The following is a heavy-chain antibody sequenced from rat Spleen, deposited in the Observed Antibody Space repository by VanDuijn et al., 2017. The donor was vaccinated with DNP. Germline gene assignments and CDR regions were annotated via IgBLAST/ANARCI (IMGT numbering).Heavy chain of an antibody. CDR2: ISPSGSRT. CDR1: GFTFSNYY. V-gene: IGHV5-22*01. D-gene: IGHD1-4*01. Sequence: EVQVVESGGGLVQPGRSLKLSCAASGFTFSNYYMAWVRQAPKKGLEWVAAISPSGSRTYYRDSVKGRFTISRDNAKSTLYLQMNSLRSEDTATYYCARLLAGRSYYFDYWGQGVMVTVSS. J-gene: IGHJ2*01. CDR3: ARLLAGRSYYFDY.